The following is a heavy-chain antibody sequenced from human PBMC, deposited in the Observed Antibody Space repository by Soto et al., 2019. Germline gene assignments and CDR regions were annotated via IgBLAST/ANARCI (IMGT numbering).Heavy chain of an antibody. D-gene: IGHD3-16*01. CDR3: ARDGWGSNWYFDL. CDR2: ISYDGKQT. CDR1: GVTFKDYG. J-gene: IGHJ2*01. V-gene: IGHV3-30*03. Sequence: GGSLRLSCGAPGVTFKDYGMHWVRQAPGKGLEWVAVISYDGKQTYYADSVKGRFTVSKDKSKRTLFLQMNSLRVDDTAVYYCARDGWGSNWYFDLWGRGTLVTVSS.